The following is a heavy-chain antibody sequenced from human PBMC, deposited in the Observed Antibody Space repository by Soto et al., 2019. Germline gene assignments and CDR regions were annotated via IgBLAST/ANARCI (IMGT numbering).Heavy chain of an antibody. V-gene: IGHV1-69*13. CDR1: GGTFSSYA. Sequence: SVKVSCKASGGTFSSYAINWVRQAPGQGLEWMGGIIPIFGTANYAQKFQGRVTITADESTSTAYMELSSLRSEDTAVYYCARPLYGSGSYSLHYYYYGMDVWGQGTTVTVSS. CDR3: ARPLYGSGSYSLHYYYYGMDV. J-gene: IGHJ6*02. CDR2: IIPIFGTA. D-gene: IGHD3-10*01.